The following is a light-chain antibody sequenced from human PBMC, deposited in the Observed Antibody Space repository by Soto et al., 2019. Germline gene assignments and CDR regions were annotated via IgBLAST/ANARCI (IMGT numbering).Light chain of an antibody. CDR2: MVS. CDR3: MQGTHWPWT. CDR1: QGLVYSNGDVF. Sequence: DVVMTQSPLSLPVTLGQPASISCRSSQGLVYSNGDVFLNWFHQRPVQSPRRLIYMVSKRDSGVPARFIGSGSGTDFTLRISRVGAEDVEVDYCMQGTHWPWTFGEGTTVEIK. V-gene: IGKV2-30*01. J-gene: IGKJ1*01.